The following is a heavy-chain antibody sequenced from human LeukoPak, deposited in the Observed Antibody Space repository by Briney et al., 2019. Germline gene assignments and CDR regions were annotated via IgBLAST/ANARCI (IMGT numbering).Heavy chain of an antibody. CDR1: GYTFTNYD. V-gene: IGHV1-8*01. CDR3: ARENFHDNKGYSPELRY. D-gene: IGHD3-22*01. Sequence: ASVKVSCKASGYTFTNYDINWVRQAPGQGLEWMGWMNPNSGNTGYAQKFQGRVTMTRNTSISTAYMELSRLTSDDTAVYYCARENFHDNKGYSPELRYWGQGTLVTVSS. J-gene: IGHJ4*02. CDR2: MNPNSGNT.